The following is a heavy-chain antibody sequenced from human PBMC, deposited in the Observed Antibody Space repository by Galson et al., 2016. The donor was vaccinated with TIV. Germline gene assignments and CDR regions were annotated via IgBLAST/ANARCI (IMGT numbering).Heavy chain of an antibody. V-gene: IGHV3-21*01. CDR2: ISNIHNYI. J-gene: IGHJ6*02. D-gene: IGHD3-10*01. Sequence: SLRLSCAASGLPFSSYNMNWVRQAPGKGLEWVAFISNIHNYIYYAPSVRGRFTISRDNVKKSLYLQMNSLRAEDSAIYYCARDANEFNAWGSGSVDPSAEYGMGVWGQGTTVTVSS. CDR3: ARDANEFNAWGSGSVDPSAEYGMGV. CDR1: GLPFSSYN.